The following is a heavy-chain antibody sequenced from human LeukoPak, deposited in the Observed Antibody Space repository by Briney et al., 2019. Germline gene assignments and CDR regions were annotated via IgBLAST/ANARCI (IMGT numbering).Heavy chain of an antibody. Sequence: ALVKVSCKASGYTFTSYYMHWVRQAPGQGLEWMGIINPSGGSTSYAQKFQGRVTMTRDTSISTAYMELSRLRSDDTAVYYCAREVVPAIYAFDIWGQGTMVTVSS. CDR3: AREVVPAIYAFDI. CDR1: GYTFTSYY. D-gene: IGHD2-2*01. CDR2: INPSGGST. V-gene: IGHV1-46*01. J-gene: IGHJ3*02.